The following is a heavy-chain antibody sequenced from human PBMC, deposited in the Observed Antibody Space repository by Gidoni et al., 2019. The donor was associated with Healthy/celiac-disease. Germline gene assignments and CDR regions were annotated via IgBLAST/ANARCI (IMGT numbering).Heavy chain of an antibody. CDR2: ISWNSGSI. CDR1: GFPFDDCA. Sequence: EVQLVESGGGLVQPGRSLRLSCPASGFPFDDCAVHWARPAPGKGLEWVSGISWNSGSIGYADSVKGRFTISRDNAKNSLYLQMNSLRAEDTALYYCAKDIGSDYGDYLNDAFDIWGQGTMVTVSS. V-gene: IGHV3-9*01. D-gene: IGHD4-17*01. J-gene: IGHJ3*02. CDR3: AKDIGSDYGDYLNDAFDI.